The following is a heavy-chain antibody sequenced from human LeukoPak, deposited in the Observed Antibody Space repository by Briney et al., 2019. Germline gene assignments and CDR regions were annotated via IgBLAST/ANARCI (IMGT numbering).Heavy chain of an antibody. Sequence: TPGGSLRLSCVASGFDFNSYAMKWVRQAPGKGLEWVAAISRTSAYIYYSDSLKGRFTVSRDNARNSVYLQMDSLRAEDTAFYYCARDERRYCSDGSCYPGDYWGQGTLVTVSS. CDR1: GFDFNSYA. CDR2: ISRTSAYI. V-gene: IGHV3-21*01. J-gene: IGHJ4*02. CDR3: ARDERRYCSDGSCYPGDY. D-gene: IGHD2-15*01.